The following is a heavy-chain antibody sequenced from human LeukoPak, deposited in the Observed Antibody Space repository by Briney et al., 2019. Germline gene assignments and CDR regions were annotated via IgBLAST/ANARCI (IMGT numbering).Heavy chain of an antibody. V-gene: IGHV3-7*03. J-gene: IGHJ4*02. CDR2: IKEDGSDK. D-gene: IGHD3-3*01. CDR3: AKDRTRQAY. Sequence: PGGSLRLYCAASGFTFSNYWMSWVRQTPGKGLEWVANIKEDGSDKYYVDSLKGRFTISRDNAKNSLYLQMNSLRAEDTAVYYCAKDRTRQAYWGQGTLVTVSS. CDR1: GFTFSNYW.